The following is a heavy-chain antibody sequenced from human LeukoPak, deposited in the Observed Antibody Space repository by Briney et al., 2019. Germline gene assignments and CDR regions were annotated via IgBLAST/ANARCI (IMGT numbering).Heavy chain of an antibody. CDR1: GFTFRSHG. J-gene: IGHJ4*02. Sequence: KTGGSLRLSCAASGFTFRSHGMHWVRQAPGKGLEWVAVIWYDGTNKYYADSVRGRFTISRDNSKNTLYLQMNSLRAEDTAVYYCATDSSGRPFDSWGQGTLVTVSS. CDR2: IWYDGTNK. CDR3: ATDSSGRPFDS. D-gene: IGHD3-10*01. V-gene: IGHV3-33*01.